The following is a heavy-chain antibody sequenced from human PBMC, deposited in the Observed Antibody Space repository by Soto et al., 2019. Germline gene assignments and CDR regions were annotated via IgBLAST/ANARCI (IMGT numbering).Heavy chain of an antibody. J-gene: IGHJ5*02. CDR1: GGSITNYY. D-gene: IGHD3-16*01. Sequence: TLSLTCTVPGGSITNYYWSWIRQPAGKGLEWIGRIYTKERTNYNLSFRNRVTMSVDTSKNQFSLKLDAVTAADTAVYYCARDDYKDGGNNWFDPWGQGTLVTVS. V-gene: IGHV4-4*07. CDR3: ARDDYKDGGNNWFDP. CDR2: IYTKERT.